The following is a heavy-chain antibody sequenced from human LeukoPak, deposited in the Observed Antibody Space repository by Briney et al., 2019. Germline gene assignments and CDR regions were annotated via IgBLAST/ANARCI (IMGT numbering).Heavy chain of an antibody. V-gene: IGHV3-30*04. CDR3: AGAGSGLSIGAFDI. D-gene: IGHD3-10*01. CDR2: ISYDGSNK. J-gene: IGHJ3*02. Sequence: GGSLRLSCAASGFTFSSYAMHWVRQAPGKGLEWVAVISYDGSNKYYADSVKGRFTISRDNSKNTLYLQMNSLRAEDTAVYYCAGAGSGLSIGAFDIWGQGTMVTVSS. CDR1: GFTFSSYA.